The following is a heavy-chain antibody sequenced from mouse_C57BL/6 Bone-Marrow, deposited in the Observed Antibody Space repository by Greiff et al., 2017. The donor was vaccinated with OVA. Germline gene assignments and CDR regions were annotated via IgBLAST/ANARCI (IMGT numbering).Heavy chain of an antibody. V-gene: IGHV1-62-2*01. Sequence: QVQLQQSGAELVKPGASVKLSCKASGYTFTEYTIHWVKQRSGQGLEWIGWFYPGSGSIKYNEKFKDKATLTADKSSSTVYMELRSLTSEDSAVYFCAGGRRIYYGNYRYFDVWGTGTTVTVSS. CDR3: AGGRRIYYGNYRYFDV. D-gene: IGHD2-1*01. J-gene: IGHJ1*03. CDR1: GYTFTEYT. CDR2: FYPGSGSI.